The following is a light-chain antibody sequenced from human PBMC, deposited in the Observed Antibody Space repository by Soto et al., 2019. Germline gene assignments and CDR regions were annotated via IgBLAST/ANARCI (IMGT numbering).Light chain of an antibody. CDR3: SSYAGTHVV. Sequence: QSALTQPPSASGSPGQSVTISCTGTSRDVGGYNYVSWYQQHPGRAPKLMIYDVTKRPSGVPDRFSGSKSGNTASLTVSGLQAEHEADYYCSSYAGTHVVFGTGTKLTVL. J-gene: IGLJ1*01. CDR1: SRDVGGYNY. V-gene: IGLV2-8*01. CDR2: DVT.